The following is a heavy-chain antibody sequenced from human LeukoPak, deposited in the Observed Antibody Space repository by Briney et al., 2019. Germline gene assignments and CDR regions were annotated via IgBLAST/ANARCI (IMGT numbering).Heavy chain of an antibody. V-gene: IGHV1-46*01. J-gene: IGHJ4*02. CDR3: ARWEMGGYSSGYDY. D-gene: IGHD4-23*01. CDR2: INPSGGST. Sequence: GASVKVSCKASGDTFTRYFIHWVRQAPGQGLEWMAMINPSGGSTKYAQKFQGRLSMTGDMSTSTVYMELSSLRSEDTAVYYCARWEMGGYSSGYDYWGKGTRVTVP. CDR1: GDTFTRYF.